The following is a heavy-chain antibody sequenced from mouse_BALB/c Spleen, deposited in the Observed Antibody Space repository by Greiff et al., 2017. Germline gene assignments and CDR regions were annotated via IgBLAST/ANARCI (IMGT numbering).Heavy chain of an antibody. CDR1: GFAFSSYD. J-gene: IGHJ3*01. V-gene: IGHV5-12-1*01. CDR2: ISSGGGST. Sequence: EVMLVESGGGLVKPGGSLKLSCAASGFAFSSYDMAWVRQTPEKRLEWVAYISSGGGSTYYPDTVKGRFTISRDNAKNTLYLQMSSLKSEDTAMYYCARHEDYYGSCWFAYWGQGTLVTVSA. D-gene: IGHD2-1*01. CDR3: ARHEDYYGSCWFAY.